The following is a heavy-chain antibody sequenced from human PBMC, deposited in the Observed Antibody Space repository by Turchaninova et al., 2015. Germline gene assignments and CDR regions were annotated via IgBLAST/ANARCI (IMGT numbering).Heavy chain of an antibody. Sequence: QVQLVDSGGGVVQPGRSLRLSCAASGFPFSIYSMHWVRQAAGKGLEWVAVISYDGSNKYYGDSVKGRFTISRDNSKNTVHLQMNSLRAEDTAVYYCARSESYSYFDYWGQGTLVTVSS. CDR3: ARSESYSYFDY. V-gene: IGHV3-30-3*01. CDR2: ISYDGSNK. J-gene: IGHJ4*02. D-gene: IGHD2-15*01. CDR1: GFPFSIYS.